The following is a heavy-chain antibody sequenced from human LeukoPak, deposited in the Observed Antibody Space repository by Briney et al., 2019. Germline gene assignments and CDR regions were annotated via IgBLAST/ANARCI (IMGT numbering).Heavy chain of an antibody. Sequence: GGSLRLSCAVSGFTLSSNWMNWVRQAPGKGLEWVANINQDGSEKYYVDSVKGRFTISRDNAQNSLYLQINSLRAEDTAVYYCARGETPMIVVNNVFWDIWGQGTVVTVSS. V-gene: IGHV3-7*01. D-gene: IGHD3-22*01. CDR3: ARGETPMIVVNNVFWDI. CDR2: INQDGSEK. CDR1: GFTLSSNW. J-gene: IGHJ3*02.